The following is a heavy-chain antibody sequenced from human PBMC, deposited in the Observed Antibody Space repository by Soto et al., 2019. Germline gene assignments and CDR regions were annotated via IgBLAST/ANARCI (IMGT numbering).Heavy chain of an antibody. CDR1: GGSISSGGYY. CDR3: ARDRGKTDYDFWSGYYYYGMDV. D-gene: IGHD3-3*01. J-gene: IGHJ6*02. V-gene: IGHV4-31*03. Sequence: QVQLQESGPGLVKPSQTLSLTCTVSGGSISSGGYYWSWIRQHPGKGLEWIGYIYYSGSTYYNPSLKSRVTISVDTSKNQFSLKLSSVTAADTAVYYCARDRGKTDYDFWSGYYYYGMDVWGQGTTVTVSS. CDR2: IYYSGST.